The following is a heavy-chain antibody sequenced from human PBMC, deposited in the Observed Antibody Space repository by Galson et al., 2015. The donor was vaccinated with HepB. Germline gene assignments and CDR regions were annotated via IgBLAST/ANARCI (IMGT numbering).Heavy chain of an antibody. CDR2: IDPSDSYT. V-gene: IGHV5-10-1*01. CDR1: GYSFINYW. D-gene: IGHD2-15*01. Sequence: QSGAEMKKSGESLRISCKGSGYSFINYWISWVRQMPGEGLEWMGRIDPSDSYTNYSPSFQGHVTISVDKSITTAYLQWSSLTASDTAIYYCARRGASDFDYWGQGTLVTVSS. CDR3: ARRGASDFDY. J-gene: IGHJ4*02.